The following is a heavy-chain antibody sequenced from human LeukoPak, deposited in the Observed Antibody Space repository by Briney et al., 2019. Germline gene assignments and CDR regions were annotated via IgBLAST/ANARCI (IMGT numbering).Heavy chain of an antibody. Sequence: KPSETLSLTCTVSGDSISNYYWSWIRQPPGKGLEWIGHIYYSGRTNYNPSLKSRVSISVDRSKNQFSLKLSSVTAADTAVYFCARALTYYDILTGSRNWFDPWGQGTLVTVSS. CDR1: GDSISNYY. CDR2: IYYSGRT. J-gene: IGHJ5*02. D-gene: IGHD3-9*01. V-gene: IGHV4-59*01. CDR3: ARALTYYDILTGSRNWFDP.